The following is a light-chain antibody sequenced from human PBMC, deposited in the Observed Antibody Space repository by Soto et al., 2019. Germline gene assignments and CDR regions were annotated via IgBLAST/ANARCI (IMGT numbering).Light chain of an antibody. CDR2: DAS. Sequence: DIQMTQSPSSLAASVGDRVTITCRASQNIGNFLNWYQQKPGKAPKSLICDASGLQRGVPSRFSGSGSGTDFTLTISSLQPEDVATYYCQQSHGSFGQGTKVEIK. CDR3: QQSHGS. V-gene: IGKV1-39*01. J-gene: IGKJ1*01. CDR1: QNIGNF.